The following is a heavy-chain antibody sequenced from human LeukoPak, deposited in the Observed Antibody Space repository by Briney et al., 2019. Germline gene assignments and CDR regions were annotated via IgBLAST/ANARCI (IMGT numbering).Heavy chain of an antibody. CDR2: FDPEDGET. D-gene: IGHD6-6*01. CDR3: AICPAAARPFTWFDP. Sequence: ASVKVSCKVSGYTLTELSMHWVRQAPGKELEWMGGFDPEDGETIYAQKFQGRVTMTEDTSTDTAYMELSSLRSEDTAVYYCAICPAAARPFTWFDPWGQGTLVTVSS. J-gene: IGHJ5*02. V-gene: IGHV1-24*01. CDR1: GYTLTELS.